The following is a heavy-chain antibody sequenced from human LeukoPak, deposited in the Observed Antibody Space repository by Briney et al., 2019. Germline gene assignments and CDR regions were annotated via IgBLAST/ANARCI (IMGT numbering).Heavy chain of an antibody. CDR2: IRYDGSNK. CDR3: ARWGIAAAYFDY. J-gene: IGHJ4*02. Sequence: GGSLRLSCAASGFTFSSYGMHWVRQAPGKGLEWVAFIRYDGSNKYYADSVKGRFTISRDNAKNSLYLQMNSLRAKDTAVYYCARWGIAAAYFDYWGQGTLVTVSS. D-gene: IGHD6-13*01. CDR1: GFTFSSYG. V-gene: IGHV3-30*02.